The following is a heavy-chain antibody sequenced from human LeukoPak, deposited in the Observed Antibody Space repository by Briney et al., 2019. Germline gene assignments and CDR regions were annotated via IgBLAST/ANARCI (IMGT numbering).Heavy chain of an antibody. CDR2: FSGSGGGT. V-gene: IGHV3-23*01. Sequence: AGGSLRLSCAASGFTFSNTAMSWVRQAPGKELEWVSAFSGSGGGTYYADSVKGRFTISRDNSKNTLYLQMNSLRAEDTAVYYCTEWELPDYWGQGTLVTVSS. D-gene: IGHD1-26*01. CDR1: GFTFSNTA. CDR3: TEWELPDY. J-gene: IGHJ4*02.